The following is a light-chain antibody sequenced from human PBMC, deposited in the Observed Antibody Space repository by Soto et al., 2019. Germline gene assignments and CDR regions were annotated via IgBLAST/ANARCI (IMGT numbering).Light chain of an antibody. CDR3: CSYADNYILM. V-gene: IGLV2-11*01. CDR1: TNDVGRFNL. CDR2: NVD. J-gene: IGLJ3*02. Sequence: QSALAQPRSVSGSPGQSVSISCTGTTNDVGRFNLVSWYQQLPGKAPRLIIHNVDQRPSGVPDRFSASKSGTTATLTISGLQAEDEADYHCCSYADNYILMFGGGTKVTVL.